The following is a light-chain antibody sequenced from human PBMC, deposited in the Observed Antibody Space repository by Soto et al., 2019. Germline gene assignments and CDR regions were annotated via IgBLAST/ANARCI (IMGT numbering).Light chain of an antibody. J-gene: IGLJ1*01. CDR3: SSYTSTSTYV. CDR2: EVS. CDR1: SSDVGSYNR. Sequence: LTQPPSVSGSPGQSVTISCTGTSSDVGSYNRVSWYQQPPGTAPKLMIYEVSNRPSGVPDRFSGSKSGNTASLTISGLQAEDEADYYCSSYTSTSTYVFGTGNKVTVL. V-gene: IGLV2-18*02.